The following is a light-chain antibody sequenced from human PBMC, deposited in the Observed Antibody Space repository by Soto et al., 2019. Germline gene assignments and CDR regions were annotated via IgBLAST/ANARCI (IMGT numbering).Light chain of an antibody. J-gene: IGKJ5*01. V-gene: IGKV1-5*01. Sequence: DIQMTQSPSTLSASVGERVTITCRASQSVTNWLAWYQQKPGKAPKLLIYDVSSLESGVPSRFSGSGSGTEFILTISSLQPEDFATYYCQQLNSYPRITFGQGTRLEIK. CDR3: QQLNSYPRIT. CDR1: QSVTNW. CDR2: DVS.